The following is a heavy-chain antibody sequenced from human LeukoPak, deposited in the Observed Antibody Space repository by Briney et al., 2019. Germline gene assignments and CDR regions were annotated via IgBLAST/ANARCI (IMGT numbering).Heavy chain of an antibody. CDR3: AREVIEDWFDP. V-gene: IGHV4-59*06. D-gene: IGHD2/OR15-2a*01. CDR2: TYYSGST. Sequence: SETLSPTCTVSGGSISTYYWNWIRQHPGKGLEWIGYTYYSGSTYYNPSLKSRVTMSVDTSKNQFSLKLSSVTAADTAVYYCAREVIEDWFDPWGQGTLVTVSS. J-gene: IGHJ5*02. CDR1: GGSISTYY.